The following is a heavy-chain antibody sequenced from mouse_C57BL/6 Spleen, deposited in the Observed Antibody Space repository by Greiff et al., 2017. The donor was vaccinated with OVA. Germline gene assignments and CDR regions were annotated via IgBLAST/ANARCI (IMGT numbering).Heavy chain of an antibody. J-gene: IGHJ1*03. CDR1: GFTFSSYA. V-gene: IGHV5-4*03. Sequence: EVMLVESGGGLVKPGGSLKLSCAASGFTFSSYAMSWVRQTPEKRLEWVATISHGGSYTYYPDNVKGRFTLSRDNAKDNLYLRMSHLESEDTAMYYCAGPLYGSGEYFDVWGTGTTVTVSS. CDR3: AGPLYGSGEYFDV. D-gene: IGHD1-1*01. CDR2: ISHGGSYT.